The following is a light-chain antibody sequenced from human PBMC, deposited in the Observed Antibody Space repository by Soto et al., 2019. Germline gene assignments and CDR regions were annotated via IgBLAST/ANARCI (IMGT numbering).Light chain of an antibody. Sequence: VLTQSPGTLSLSPGEKKTHSCRTSQIVSTIYLAWYQQKLGQAPSLLIFGASSSATGILDRFIGSGSGTDFTLTISRLEPEDFAVYYCQQYVSSPTTFGQGTKVDIK. CDR2: GAS. CDR1: QIVSTIY. V-gene: IGKV3-20*01. J-gene: IGKJ1*01. CDR3: QQYVSSPTT.